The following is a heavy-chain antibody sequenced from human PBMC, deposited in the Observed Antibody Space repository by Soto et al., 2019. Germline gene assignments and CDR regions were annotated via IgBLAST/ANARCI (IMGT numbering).Heavy chain of an antibody. CDR3: ARPSGSYLYYFDY. CDR1: GGSISSSSYY. V-gene: IGHV4-39*01. D-gene: IGHD1-26*01. Sequence: SETLSLTCTVSGGSISSSSYYWGWIRQPPGKGLEWIGSIYYSGSTYYNPSLKSRVTISVDTSKNQFSLKLSSVTAADTAVYYCARPSGSYLYYFDYWGQGTLVPSP. J-gene: IGHJ4*02. CDR2: IYYSGST.